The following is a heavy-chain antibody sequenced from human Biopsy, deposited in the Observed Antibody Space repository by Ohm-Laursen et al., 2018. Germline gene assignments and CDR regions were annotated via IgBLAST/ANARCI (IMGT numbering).Heavy chain of an antibody. D-gene: IGHD2-2*01. V-gene: IGHV3-7*01. CDR3: ARPKSRRALDV. Sequence: GSLRLSCAASGFTFADYWMNWVRRAPGKGLEWVANIKQDGSEKNYVDSVKGRLTITRDNANNSLYLQMNSLRVEDTAVYYCARPKSRRALDVWGQGTMVTVSS. CDR1: GFTFADYW. CDR2: IKQDGSEK. J-gene: IGHJ3*01.